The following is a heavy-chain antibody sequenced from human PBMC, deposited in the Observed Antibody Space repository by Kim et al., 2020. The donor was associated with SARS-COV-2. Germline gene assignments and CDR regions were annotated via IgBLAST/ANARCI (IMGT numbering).Heavy chain of an antibody. D-gene: IGHD5-12*01. J-gene: IGHJ4*02. V-gene: IGHV3-74*01. Sequence: ADSVKDRFTISRANAKNTLYLQMNSLRAEGTAVYYCASGGGRISGYDLGYWGQGTLVTVSS. CDR3: ASGGGRISGYDLGY.